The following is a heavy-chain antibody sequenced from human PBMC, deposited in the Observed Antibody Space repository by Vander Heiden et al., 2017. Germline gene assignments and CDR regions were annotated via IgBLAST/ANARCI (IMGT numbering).Heavy chain of an antibody. J-gene: IGHJ1*01. CDR2: INDSGST. CDR1: GGSFSGYY. D-gene: IGHD2-15*01. Sequence: QVQLQQWGAGLLKPSETLSLTCAVYGGSFSGYYWSWVRQPPGKGLEWIGEINDSGSTNYNASLKSRVTISVDTSKNQFSLKLSSVTAADTAVYYCGIAATLKVQHWGQGTQVTVS. CDR3: GIAATLKVQH. V-gene: IGHV4-34*01.